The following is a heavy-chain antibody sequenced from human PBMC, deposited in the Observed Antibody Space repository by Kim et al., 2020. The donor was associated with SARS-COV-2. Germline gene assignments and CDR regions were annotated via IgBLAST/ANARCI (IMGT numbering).Heavy chain of an antibody. CDR3: AKDHIPFELATISGFDY. D-gene: IGHD5-12*01. Sequence: GGSLRLSCAASGFTFSSYAMSWVRQAPGKGLEWVSAISGSGGSTYYADSVKGRFTISRDNSKNTLYLQMNSLRAEDTAVYYCAKDHIPFELATISGFDYWGQGTLVTVSS. V-gene: IGHV3-23*01. J-gene: IGHJ4*02. CDR2: ISGSGGST. CDR1: GFTFSSYA.